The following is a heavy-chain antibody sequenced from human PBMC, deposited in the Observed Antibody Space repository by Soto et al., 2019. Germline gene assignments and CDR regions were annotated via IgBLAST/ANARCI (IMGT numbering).Heavy chain of an antibody. CDR3: ARDRGIMATIGGYYGMDV. J-gene: IGHJ6*02. CDR2: IIPIFGTA. D-gene: IGHD5-12*01. Sequence: PSVKVSCKASGGTFSSYAISWVRQAPGQGLEWMGGIIPIFGTANYAQKFQGRVTITADESTSTAYMELSSLRSEDTAVYYCARDRGIMATIGGYYGMDVWGQGTTVTVSS. CDR1: GGTFSSYA. V-gene: IGHV1-69*13.